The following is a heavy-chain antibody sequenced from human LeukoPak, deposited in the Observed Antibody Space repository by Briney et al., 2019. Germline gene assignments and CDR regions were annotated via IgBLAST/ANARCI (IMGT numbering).Heavy chain of an antibody. Sequence: GGSLRLSCAASGFTFSSYAMSWVRQAPGKGLEWVSAISGSGGSTYYADSVKGRFTISRDNSKNTLYLQMNSLRAEDTAVYYCAKDPRITIFGVATFDYWGQGTLVTVSS. CDR1: GFTFSSYA. V-gene: IGHV3-23*01. J-gene: IGHJ4*02. CDR3: AKDPRITIFGVATFDY. CDR2: ISGSGGST. D-gene: IGHD3-3*01.